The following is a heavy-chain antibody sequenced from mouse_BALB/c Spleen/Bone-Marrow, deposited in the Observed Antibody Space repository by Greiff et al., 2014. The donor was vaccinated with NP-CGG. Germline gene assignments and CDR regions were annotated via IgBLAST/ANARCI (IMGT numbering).Heavy chain of an antibody. D-gene: IGHD1-2*01. CDR2: LWADGST. J-gene: IGHJ4*01. CDR1: GFSLTTYG. Sequence: VQRVESGPGLVAPSQSLSITCTVSGFSLTTYGVHWVRQPPGKGLEWLGVLWADGSTNYNPALMSRLSISKDNSKSQVFLKMNSLQTDDTAMYYCARITTATGAMDYWGQGTSVTVSS. V-gene: IGHV2-9*02. CDR3: ARITTATGAMDY.